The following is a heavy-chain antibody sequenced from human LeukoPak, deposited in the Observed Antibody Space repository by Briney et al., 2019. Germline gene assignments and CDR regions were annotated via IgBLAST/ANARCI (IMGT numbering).Heavy chain of an antibody. Sequence: GGSLRLSCAACGFTFSSYAMSCVREAPGKGLEWVSAICGSGGSTYYADSVKGRFTISRDNSKNTLYLEMNSLRAEDTAVYYLAKDLNYDFWSGYYGNIDYWGQGTLVTVSS. D-gene: IGHD3-3*01. V-gene: IGHV3-23*01. CDR3: AKDLNYDFWSGYYGNIDY. J-gene: IGHJ4*02. CDR1: GFTFSSYA. CDR2: ICGSGGST.